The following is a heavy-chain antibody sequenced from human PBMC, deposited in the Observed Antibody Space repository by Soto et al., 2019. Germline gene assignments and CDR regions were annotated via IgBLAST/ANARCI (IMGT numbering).Heavy chain of an antibody. D-gene: IGHD2-2*01. Sequence: GGSLRLSCAASGFTFSNAWMSWVRQAPGKGLEWVGRIKSKTDGGTTDYAAPVKGRFTISRDDSKNTLYLQMNSLKTEDTAVYYCTTAGSYCSSTSCYYMDVWGKGTTVTVSS. CDR2: IKSKTDGGTT. CDR1: GFTFSNAW. V-gene: IGHV3-15*01. J-gene: IGHJ6*03. CDR3: TTAGSYCSSTSCYYMDV.